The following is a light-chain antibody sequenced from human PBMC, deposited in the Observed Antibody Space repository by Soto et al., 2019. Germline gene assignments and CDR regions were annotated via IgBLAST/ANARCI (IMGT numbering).Light chain of an antibody. CDR1: QSVSSTF. V-gene: IGKV3-20*01. CDR2: AAS. J-gene: IGKJ3*01. CDR3: GKYGASPTT. Sequence: EIVLTQSPGTLSLSPGERATLSCRASQSVSSTFLAWYQQKPGQAPSLLIYAASSRATGSTDKCSGSGSGTDFTLTITRLEPVDVAVYYSGKYGASPTTFGRGTKVDIK.